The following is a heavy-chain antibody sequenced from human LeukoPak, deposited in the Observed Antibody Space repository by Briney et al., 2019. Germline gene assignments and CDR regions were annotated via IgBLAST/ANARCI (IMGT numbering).Heavy chain of an antibody. V-gene: IGHV1-18*01. D-gene: IGHD6-19*01. CDR1: GYIFTNYG. J-gene: IGHJ5*02. Sequence: ASVGVSCKTSGYIFTNYGVSWVRQAPGQGLEWMGWINVYNGHTIYAQEFQGRVTMTRDTSTSTVYMELSSLRSEDTAVYYCASQGSGWNVNWFDPWGQGTLVTVSS. CDR3: ASQGSGWNVNWFDP. CDR2: INVYNGHT.